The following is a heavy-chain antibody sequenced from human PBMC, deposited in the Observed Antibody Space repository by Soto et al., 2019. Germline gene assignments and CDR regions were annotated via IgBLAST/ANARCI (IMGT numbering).Heavy chain of an antibody. D-gene: IGHD2-8*02. CDR2: IKTDGGEE. Sequence: DVHLVESGGGLVQPGGSLRLSCVASGFTFSGYWMSWVRQAPGEGLEWVATIKTDGGEEYYVDSVRGRFTISRDNARDSLFLQMNGLRVEDTAIYYCATYSDCTGGGCSANPDHWGQGTLVTVSS. V-gene: IGHV3-7*01. CDR1: GFTFSGYW. CDR3: ATYSDCTGGGCSANPDH. J-gene: IGHJ4*02.